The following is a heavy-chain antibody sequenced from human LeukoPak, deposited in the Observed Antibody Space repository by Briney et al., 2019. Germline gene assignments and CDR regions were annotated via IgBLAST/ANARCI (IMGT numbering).Heavy chain of an antibody. Sequence: SETLSLTCTVSGDSVSSYYSSWVRQPPGEGLEWIAYVYNSRGASYNPSLKSRVTISVDKSKNQFYLKMNSVTAADTAVYYCVRDWEGFNFDIWGQGTMVTVSS. CDR3: VRDWEGFNFDI. J-gene: IGHJ3*02. D-gene: IGHD1-26*01. CDR1: GDSVSSYY. CDR2: VYNSRGA. V-gene: IGHV4-59*02.